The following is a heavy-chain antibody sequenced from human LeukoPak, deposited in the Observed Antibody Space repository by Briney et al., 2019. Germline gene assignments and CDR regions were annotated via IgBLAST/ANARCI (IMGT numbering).Heavy chain of an antibody. CDR1: GYTFTSYG. CDR2: ISAYNGNT. Sequence: ASVKVSCKASGYTFTSYGISWVRQAPGQGLEWMGWISAYNGNTNYAQKLQGRVTMTTGTSTSTAYMELRSLRSDDTAVYYCARDSGELRFLEWLPLEYFQHWGQGTLVTVSS. CDR3: ARDSGELRFLEWLPLEYFQH. D-gene: IGHD3-3*01. V-gene: IGHV1-18*01. J-gene: IGHJ1*01.